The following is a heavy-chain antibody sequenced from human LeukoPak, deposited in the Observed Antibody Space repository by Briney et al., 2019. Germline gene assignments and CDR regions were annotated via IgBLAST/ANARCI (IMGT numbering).Heavy chain of an antibody. V-gene: IGHV4-59*01. J-gene: IGHJ6*02. Sequence: SETLSLTCTVSGGSMSRYYWSWIRQPPGKGLEWIGYIYYSGSTNYNPSLKSRVTISVDTSKNQFSLKLSSVTAADTAVYYCARGPYCSSTSCYYYYYGMDVWGQGTTVTVSS. CDR1: GGSMSRYY. D-gene: IGHD2-2*01. CDR3: ARGPYCSSTSCYYYYYGMDV. CDR2: IYYSGST.